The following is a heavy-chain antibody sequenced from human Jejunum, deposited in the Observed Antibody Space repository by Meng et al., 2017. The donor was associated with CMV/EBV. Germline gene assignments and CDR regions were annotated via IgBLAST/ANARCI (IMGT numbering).Heavy chain of an antibody. CDR3: ARDVLLGTHNWFDP. J-gene: IGHJ5*02. V-gene: IGHV4-38-2*02. D-gene: IGHD1-14*01. CDR1: GYSISSGYY. CDR2: IYHGGST. Sequence: SGYSISSGYYWGWIRQPPGKGLEWIGSIYHGGSTYSNPSLKSRVTMSVDTSKNQFSLKLNSVTAADTAVYYCARDVLLGTHNWFDPWGRGTLVTVSS.